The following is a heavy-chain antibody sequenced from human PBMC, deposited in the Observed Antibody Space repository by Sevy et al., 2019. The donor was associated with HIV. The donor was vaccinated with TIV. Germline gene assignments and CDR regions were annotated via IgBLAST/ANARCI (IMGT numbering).Heavy chain of an antibody. Sequence: ASVKVSCKASGYTFTSCDINWVRQATGQGLEWMGWMNPNSGNTGYAQKFQGRVTMTRNTSISTAYMELSSLRSEDTAVYYCARGRAYYGSGSYSPWGQGTLVTVSS. V-gene: IGHV1-8*01. J-gene: IGHJ5*02. CDR1: GYTFTSCD. D-gene: IGHD3-10*01. CDR2: MNPNSGNT. CDR3: ARGRAYYGSGSYSP.